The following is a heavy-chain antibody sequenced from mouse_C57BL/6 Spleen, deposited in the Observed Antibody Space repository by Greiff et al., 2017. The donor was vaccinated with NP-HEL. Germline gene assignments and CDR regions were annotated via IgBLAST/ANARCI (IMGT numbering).Heavy chain of an antibody. Sequence: QVQLQQSGAELVKPGASVKLSCKASGYTFTSYWMQWVKQRPGQGLEWIGEIDPSDSYTNYNQKFKGKATLTVDTSSSTAYMQLSSLTSEDSAVYYCASLLREAWFAYWGQGTLVTVSA. V-gene: IGHV1-50*01. D-gene: IGHD1-1*01. CDR2: IDPSDSYT. CDR3: ASLLREAWFAY. J-gene: IGHJ3*01. CDR1: GYTFTSYW.